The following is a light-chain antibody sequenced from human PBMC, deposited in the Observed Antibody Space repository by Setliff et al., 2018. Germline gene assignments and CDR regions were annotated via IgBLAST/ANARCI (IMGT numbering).Light chain of an antibody. CDR2: EVS. J-gene: IGLJ2*01. CDR1: SSDVGSYNL. CDR3: YSYAGSSTFLV. V-gene: IGLV2-23*02. Sequence: SVLTQPASVSGSPGQSITISCIGTSSDVGSYNLVSWYQQHPGKAPKLIIYEVSKRPSGVSNRFSGSKSGNTASLTISGLQAEDETDYYCYSYAGSSTFLVFGGGTKVTVL.